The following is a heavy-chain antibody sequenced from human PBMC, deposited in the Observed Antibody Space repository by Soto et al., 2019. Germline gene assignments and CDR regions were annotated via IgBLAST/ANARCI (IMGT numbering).Heavy chain of an antibody. J-gene: IGHJ1*01. V-gene: IGHV2-5*02. CDR3: AYSRLPSTVATSAEYFPH. CDR1: GFSLTTSGVS. Sequence: QITLKESGPTLVKPTQTLTLTCTFSGFSLTTSGVSVAWIRQPPGKALEWLALIYWDDDKRYSPSLESTLTITKDTTKHRLVLTMTNMDPMYTATYYCAYSRLPSTVATSAEYFPHWGQGTLVTVSS. D-gene: IGHD4-17*01. CDR2: IYWDDDK.